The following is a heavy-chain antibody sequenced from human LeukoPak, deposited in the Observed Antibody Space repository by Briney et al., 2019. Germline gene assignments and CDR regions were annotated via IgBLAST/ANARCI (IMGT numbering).Heavy chain of an antibody. Sequence: SETLSLTCTVSGGSIGSDYWSWIRQPPGKGLEWIGFIYYTGSTNYNPSLKSRVTISVDTSKNQFSLKLRSVTAADTAVYYCARVPPYSGSPFDYWGQGTLVTVSS. J-gene: IGHJ4*02. D-gene: IGHD1-26*01. CDR1: GGSIGSDY. CDR2: IYYTGST. CDR3: ARVPPYSGSPFDY. V-gene: IGHV4-59*01.